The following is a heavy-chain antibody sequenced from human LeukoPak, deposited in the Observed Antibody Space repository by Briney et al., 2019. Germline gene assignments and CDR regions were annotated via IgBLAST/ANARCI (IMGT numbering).Heavy chain of an antibody. CDR3: ARGGVGATADAFDI. V-gene: IGHV7-4-1*02. Sequence: ASVKVSCKASGYTFTSYAMNWVRQAPGQGLEWMGWINTNTGNPTYAQGFTGRFVFSLDTSVSTAYLQISSLKAEDTAVYYCARGGVGATADAFDIWGQGTMVTVSS. D-gene: IGHD1-26*01. J-gene: IGHJ3*02. CDR2: INTNTGNP. CDR1: GYTFTSYA.